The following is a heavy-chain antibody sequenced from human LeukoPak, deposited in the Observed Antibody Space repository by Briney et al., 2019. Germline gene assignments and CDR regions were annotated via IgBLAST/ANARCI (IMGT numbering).Heavy chain of an antibody. CDR3: ARSSGIAVAGSPVGY. CDR1: GFTFSSYA. Sequence: GGSLRLSCAASGFTFSSYAMHWVRQAPGKGLEWVAVISYDGSNKYYADSVKGRFTISRDNSKNTLYLQMNSLRAEDTAVYYCARSSGIAVAGSPVGYWGQGTLVTVSS. J-gene: IGHJ4*02. CDR2: ISYDGSNK. D-gene: IGHD6-19*01. V-gene: IGHV3-30*04.